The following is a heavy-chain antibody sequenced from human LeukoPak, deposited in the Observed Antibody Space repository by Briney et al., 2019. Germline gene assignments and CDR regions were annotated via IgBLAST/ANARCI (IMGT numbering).Heavy chain of an antibody. CDR1: GFTYSHYG. J-gene: IGHJ4*02. CDR2: SGTGGNT. D-gene: IGHD2-21*02. V-gene: IGHV3-23*01. CDR3: AKSYLQIVTLTALYFDS. Sequence: GGSLILSCAASGFTYSHYGMHWVRQAPGKGLEWVSTSGTGGNTYYTDSVKGRFSISRDNSKNTLYLQMNSLRAEDTAIYYCAKSYLQIVTLTALYFDSWGQGALVTVSS.